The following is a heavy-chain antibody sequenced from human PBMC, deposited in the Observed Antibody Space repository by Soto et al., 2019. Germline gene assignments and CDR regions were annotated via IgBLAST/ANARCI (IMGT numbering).Heavy chain of an antibody. J-gene: IGHJ6*02. D-gene: IGHD6-6*01. CDR2: IDWDDDK. Sequence: SGPTLVNPTQTLTLTCTFSGFSLSTSGMCVSWIRQPPGKALEWLALIDWDDDKYYSTSLKTRLTISKDTSKNQVVLTMTNMDPVDTATYYCARIPRDGSSSFYYYYYGMDVWGQGTTVTV. CDR1: GFSLSTSGMC. CDR3: ARIPRDGSSSFYYYYYGMDV. V-gene: IGHV2-70*01.